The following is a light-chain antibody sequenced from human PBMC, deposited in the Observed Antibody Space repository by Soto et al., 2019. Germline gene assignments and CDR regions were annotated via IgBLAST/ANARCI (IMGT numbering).Light chain of an antibody. CDR2: DVI. Sequence: QSALTQPASVSGSPGQSITISCTGTSSDISDYNSVSWYQQHPGNAPKVIIYDVIYRPSGVSNRFSGSKSGNTASLTISGLLAEDEADYYCSSYTNSSTMLFGGGTKVTVL. V-gene: IGLV2-14*03. J-gene: IGLJ3*02. CDR3: SSYTNSSTML. CDR1: SSDISDYNS.